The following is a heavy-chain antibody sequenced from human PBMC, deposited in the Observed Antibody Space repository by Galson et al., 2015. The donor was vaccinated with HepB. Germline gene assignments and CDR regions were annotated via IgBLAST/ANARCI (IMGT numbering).Heavy chain of an antibody. CDR2: ISKSATVP. CDR1: GFTFSSFA. Sequence: SLRLSCAASGFTFSSFAMSWVRQPPGKGLEWVSSISKSATVPYYVDSVKGRFTISRDDSKNTLYLQMNGLRAEDTAIYYCATGFKLAGAAWGQGTLVTVSS. D-gene: IGHD6-19*01. V-gene: IGHV3-23*01. CDR3: ATGFKLAGAA. J-gene: IGHJ5*02.